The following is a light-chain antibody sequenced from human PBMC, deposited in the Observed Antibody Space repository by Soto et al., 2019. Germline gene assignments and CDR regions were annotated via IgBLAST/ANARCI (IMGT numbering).Light chain of an antibody. J-gene: IGLJ3*02. Sequence: QSVLTQPPSASGTPGQRVTIYCSGSSSNIGSNYVYWYQQLPGTAPKLLIYRNNQRPSGVPDRFSGSMSGTSASLAISGLRSEDEADYYCAAWDDSLSGWVFGGGTKLTVL. V-gene: IGLV1-47*01. CDR3: AAWDDSLSGWV. CDR2: RNN. CDR1: SSNIGSNY.